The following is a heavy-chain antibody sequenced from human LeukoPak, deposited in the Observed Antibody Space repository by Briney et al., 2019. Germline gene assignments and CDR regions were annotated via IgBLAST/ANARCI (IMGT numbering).Heavy chain of an antibody. J-gene: IGHJ4*02. CDR3: GRAASDYDILTGYIPAPFDY. CDR1: GYTFTGYY. CDR2: INPNSGGT. V-gene: IGHV1-2*02. D-gene: IGHD3-9*01. Sequence: GASVKVSCKASGYTFTGYYMHWVRQAPGQGLEWMGWINPNSGGTNYAQKFQGRVTMTRDTSISTAYMELSRLRSDDTAVYYCGRAASDYDILTGYIPAPFDYWGQGTLVTVSS.